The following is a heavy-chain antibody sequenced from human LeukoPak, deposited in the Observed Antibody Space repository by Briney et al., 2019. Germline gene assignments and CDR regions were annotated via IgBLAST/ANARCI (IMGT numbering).Heavy chain of an antibody. J-gene: IGHJ5*02. CDR3: ARNLYSSSSTDWFDP. Sequence: GASVKVSCKASGYTFTSYGISWVRQAPGQGLEWMGWISAYNGNTNYAQKLQGRVTMTTDTSTSTAYMELRSLRSDDTAVYYCARNLYSSSSTDWFDPWGQGTLVTVS. V-gene: IGHV1-18*01. D-gene: IGHD6-6*01. CDR2: ISAYNGNT. CDR1: GYTFTSYG.